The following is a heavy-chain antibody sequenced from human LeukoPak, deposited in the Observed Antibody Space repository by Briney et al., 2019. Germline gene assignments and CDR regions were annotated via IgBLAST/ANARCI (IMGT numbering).Heavy chain of an antibody. CDR2: ISAYNGNT. CDR3: ARTPSIVGATSCFDY. J-gene: IGHJ4*02. Sequence: ASVKVSCKASGYTFTSYGISWVRQAPGQRLEWMGWISAYNGNTNYAQKLQGRVTMTTDTSTSTAYMELRSLRSDDTAVYYCARTPSIVGATSCFDYWGQGTLVTVSS. D-gene: IGHD1-26*01. V-gene: IGHV1-18*01. CDR1: GYTFTSYG.